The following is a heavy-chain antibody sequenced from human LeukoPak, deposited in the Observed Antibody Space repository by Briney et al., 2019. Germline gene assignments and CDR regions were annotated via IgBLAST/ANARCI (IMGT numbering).Heavy chain of an antibody. CDR3: AKLVVGATYAFDI. Sequence: GGSLRLSCAASGFTFSSYAMRWVRQAPGKGVEWFSAISGSGGSTYYADSVKGRFTISRDNAKNTPYLQMNSLRAEDTAVYYCAKLVVGATYAFDIWGQGTMVTVSS. D-gene: IGHD1-26*01. CDR2: ISGSGGST. CDR1: GFTFSSYA. J-gene: IGHJ3*02. V-gene: IGHV3-23*01.